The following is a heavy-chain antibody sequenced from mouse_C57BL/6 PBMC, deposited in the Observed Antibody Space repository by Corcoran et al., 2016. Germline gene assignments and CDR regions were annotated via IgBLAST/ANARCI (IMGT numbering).Heavy chain of an antibody. Sequence: EVQLQQSGPERVKPGTSVKISCKASGYTFTDYYMNWVKQSHGKRLEWMGDINPNNGGTSYNQKFKGKATLTVDKSSSTAYMELRSLTSEDSAVYYCAREDYSNYDYWGQGTTLTVSS. D-gene: IGHD2-5*01. CDR1: GYTFTDYY. V-gene: IGHV1-26*01. CDR3: AREDYSNYDY. J-gene: IGHJ2*01. CDR2: INPNNGGT.